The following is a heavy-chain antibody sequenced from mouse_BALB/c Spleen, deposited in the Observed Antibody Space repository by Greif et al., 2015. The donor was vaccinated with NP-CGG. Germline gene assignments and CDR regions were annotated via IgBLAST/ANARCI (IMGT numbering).Heavy chain of an antibody. J-gene: IGHJ2*01. V-gene: IGHV5-6-5*01. CDR3: ARDQGPHYYGSSSYFDY. D-gene: IGHD1-1*01. Sequence: EVKLVESGGGLVKPGGSLKLSCAASGFTFSSYAMSWVRQTPEKRLEWVASISSGGSTYYPDSVKGRFTISRDNARNILYLQMSSLRSEDTAMYYCARDQGPHYYGSSSYFDYWGQGTTLTVSS. CDR1: GFTFSSYA. CDR2: ISSGGST.